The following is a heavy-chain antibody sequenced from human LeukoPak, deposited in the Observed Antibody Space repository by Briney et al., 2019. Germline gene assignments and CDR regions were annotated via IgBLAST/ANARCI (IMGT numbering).Heavy chain of an antibody. J-gene: IGHJ4*02. CDR1: GGSFSGYY. CDR2: INHSGST. D-gene: IGHD5-18*01. CDR3: ASGEGGAQQVDTAMVRPFDY. V-gene: IGHV4-34*01. Sequence: SETLSLTCAVYGGSFSGYYWSWIRQPPGKGLEWIGEINHSGSTNYNPSLKSRVTISVDTSKNQFSLKLSSVTAADTAVYYCASGEGGAQQVDTAMVRPFDYWGQGTLVTVSS.